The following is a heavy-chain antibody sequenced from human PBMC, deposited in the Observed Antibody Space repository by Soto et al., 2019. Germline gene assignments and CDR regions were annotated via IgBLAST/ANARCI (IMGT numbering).Heavy chain of an antibody. CDR3: ATRITVFGLLIPPFDP. Sequence: PSETLSLTCAVYGGSVNGYYWKWIRHPPGKGLEWIGEINHTGGTHYNPSLKSRVTMSVDTSKNQFSLRLSSVTAADTAIYYCATRITVFGLLIPPFDPWGQGTQVTVSS. CDR1: GGSVNGYY. D-gene: IGHD3-3*01. J-gene: IGHJ5*02. CDR2: INHTGGT. V-gene: IGHV4-34*01.